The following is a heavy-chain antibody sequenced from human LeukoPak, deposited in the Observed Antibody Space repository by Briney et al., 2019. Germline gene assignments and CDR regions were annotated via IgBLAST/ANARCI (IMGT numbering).Heavy chain of an antibody. CDR3: AKGSSGYFVDL. CDR2: ISGSGNIT. CDR1: GLTFSRSA. J-gene: IGHJ5*02. V-gene: IGHV3-23*01. Sequence: GGSLRLSCAASGLTFSRSAMSWVRQAPGKGLEWVSLISGSGNITNYADSVKGRFTISRDNSKNTLYLQMNSLRAEDTALYYCAKGSSGYFVDLWGQGTLVTVSS. D-gene: IGHD3-22*01.